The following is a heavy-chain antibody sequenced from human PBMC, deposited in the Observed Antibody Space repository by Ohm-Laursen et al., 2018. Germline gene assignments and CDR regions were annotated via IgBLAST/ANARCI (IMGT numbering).Heavy chain of an antibody. Sequence: GSLRLSCAASGFTFSSYAMSWVRQAPGKGLEWVSAISSGGNIYYADSVKGRFTISRDNSKNTLYLQMNSLRVEDTAVYYCTKGKYEGVRGPGDYWGQGTLVTVSS. V-gene: IGHV3-23*01. CDR2: ISSGGNI. D-gene: IGHD2-8*01. CDR1: GFTFSSYA. J-gene: IGHJ4*02. CDR3: TKGKYEGVRGPGDY.